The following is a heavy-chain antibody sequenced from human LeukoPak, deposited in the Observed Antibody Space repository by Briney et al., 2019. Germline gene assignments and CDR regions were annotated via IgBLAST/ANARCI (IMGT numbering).Heavy chain of an antibody. CDR2: IHPDGSIT. J-gene: IGHJ5*02. V-gene: IGHV3-74*03. D-gene: IGHD5-12*01. Sequence: GGSLLLSCVGSGFTISNYWMHWVRQAPGTGLVWVSRIHPDGSITTYADSVKGRFTISRDNAKNTLYLQMNSLRAEDTAVYYCAPQQTYSPYNWFDPWGQGTLVTVSS. CDR3: APQQTYSPYNWFDP. CDR1: GFTISNYW.